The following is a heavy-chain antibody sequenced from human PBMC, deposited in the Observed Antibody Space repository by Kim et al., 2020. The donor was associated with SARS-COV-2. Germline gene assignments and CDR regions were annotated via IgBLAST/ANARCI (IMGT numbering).Heavy chain of an antibody. J-gene: IGHJ6*02. Sequence: ADSVKGRFTISRDNSKSALYLQVNSLRGEDTAVYYCARTLVLSGYYGMDVWGQGTTVTVSS. V-gene: IGHV3-33*01. CDR3: ARTLVLSGYYGMDV. D-gene: IGHD3-10*01.